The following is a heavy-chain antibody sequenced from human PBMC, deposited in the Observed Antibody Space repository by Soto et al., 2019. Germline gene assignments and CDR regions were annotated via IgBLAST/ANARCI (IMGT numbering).Heavy chain of an antibody. D-gene: IGHD3-22*01. CDR1: GITFSSYA. Sequence: GGSLRLSCAASGITFSSYAMTWVRQAPGKGLEWVSSISGGGEFTSYADSVKGRFTTSRDNSKSTVYLQMDSLRAEDTALYYCAKDLVGIVYFDIIAYWGQGALVTVSS. CDR3: AKDLVGIVYFDIIAY. V-gene: IGHV3-23*01. CDR2: ISGGGEFT. J-gene: IGHJ4*02.